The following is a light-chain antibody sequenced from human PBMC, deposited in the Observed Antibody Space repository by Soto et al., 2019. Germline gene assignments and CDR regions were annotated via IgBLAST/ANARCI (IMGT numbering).Light chain of an antibody. CDR2: DAS. Sequence: DIQMTQSPSTLSASVVDRVTITCRASQSISSWLAWYQQKPGKAPKLLIYDASSLESGVPSRFSGNGSGTEFTLTISSLQPDDFATYYCQQYNSYSTFGQGTKV. CDR3: QQYNSYST. J-gene: IGKJ1*01. CDR1: QSISSW. V-gene: IGKV1-5*01.